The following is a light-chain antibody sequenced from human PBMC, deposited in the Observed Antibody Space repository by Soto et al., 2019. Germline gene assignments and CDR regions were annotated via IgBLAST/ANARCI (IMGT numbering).Light chain of an antibody. Sequence: ALTQLASVSGSPGQSITISCTGTSSDVGSYNLVSWYQQHPGKAPKLMIYEGSKRPSGVSNRFSGSKSGNTASLTISGLQAEDEADYYCCSYAGSSTFFYVFGTGTKVTVL. V-gene: IGLV2-23*03. CDR2: EGS. CDR1: SSDVGSYNL. J-gene: IGLJ1*01. CDR3: CSYAGSSTFFYV.